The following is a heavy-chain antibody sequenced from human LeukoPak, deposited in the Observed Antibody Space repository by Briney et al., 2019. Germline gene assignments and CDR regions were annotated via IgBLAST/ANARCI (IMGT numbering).Heavy chain of an antibody. Sequence: SVKVSCKASGGTFSSYAISWVRQAPGQGLEWMGRIIPILGIANYAQKFQGRVTITADKSTSTAYMELSSLRSEDTAVYYCARGDFWSGSYGTDVWGQGTTVTVSS. CDR1: GGTFSSYA. V-gene: IGHV1-69*04. CDR3: ARGDFWSGSYGTDV. CDR2: IIPILGIA. D-gene: IGHD3-3*01. J-gene: IGHJ6*02.